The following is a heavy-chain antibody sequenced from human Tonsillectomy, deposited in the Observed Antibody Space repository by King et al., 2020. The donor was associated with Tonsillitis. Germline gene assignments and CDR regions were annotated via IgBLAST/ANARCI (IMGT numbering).Heavy chain of an antibody. D-gene: IGHD1/OR15-1a*01. CDR3: ATQGRGTSGGSMIRNWNSPHYLLY. Sequence: VQLVQSGAEVKKPGASVRVSCKASGYTFTSHYMHWVRQAPGQGPEWMGVINPSSGDTSYAQNFQGRISMTRDTSTTTVYMEVTSLRSEDTALYYCATQGRGTSGGSMIRNWNSPHYLLYWGQGTLVTVSS. V-gene: IGHV1-46*03. CDR2: INPSSGDT. CDR1: GYTFTSHY. J-gene: IGHJ4*02.